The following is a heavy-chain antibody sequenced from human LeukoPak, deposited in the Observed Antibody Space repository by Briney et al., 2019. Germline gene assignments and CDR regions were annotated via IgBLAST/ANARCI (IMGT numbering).Heavy chain of an antibody. CDR3: AKDFSYYDSGGSGPDY. Sequence: GGSLRLSCAASGFPFSSYGMHWVRQAPGRGLEWVAIIWYDGSNKYYADSVKGRFTISRDNSKNTLYLQMNSLRAEGTAVYYCAKDFSYYDSGGSGPDYWGQGTLVTVSS. CDR2: IWYDGSNK. CDR1: GFPFSSYG. D-gene: IGHD3-22*01. J-gene: IGHJ4*02. V-gene: IGHV3-33*06.